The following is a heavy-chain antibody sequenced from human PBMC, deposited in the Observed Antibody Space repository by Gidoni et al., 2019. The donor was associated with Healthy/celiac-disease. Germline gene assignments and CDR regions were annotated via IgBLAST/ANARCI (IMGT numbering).Heavy chain of an antibody. V-gene: IGHV3-30-3*01. J-gene: IGHJ6*02. CDR2: ISYDGSNK. CDR1: GFPFSSYA. CDR3: ARDPPSRGDYYYYGMDV. Sequence: QVQLVVSGGCVVQPGRSLILSCAASGFPFSSYAMHWVRQAPAKGLEWVAVISYDGSNKYYADSVKGRFTISRDNSKNTLYLQMNSLRAEDTAVYYCARDPPSRGDYYYYGMDVWGQGTTVTVSS.